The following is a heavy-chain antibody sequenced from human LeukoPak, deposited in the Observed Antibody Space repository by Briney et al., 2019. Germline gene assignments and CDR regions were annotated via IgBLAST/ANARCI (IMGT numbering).Heavy chain of an antibody. Sequence: GGSLRLSCAASGFTLTTYSMHWVRQAPGTRLEYVSAISGNGDSTYYADSVKGRFTISRDSSKNTLFLQMDNLRVEDMAVFYCAKDWNWAIDYWGQGTLVTVSS. D-gene: IGHD1-7*01. CDR1: GFTLTTYS. J-gene: IGHJ4*02. CDR3: AKDWNWAIDY. V-gene: IGHV3-64*02. CDR2: ISGNGDST.